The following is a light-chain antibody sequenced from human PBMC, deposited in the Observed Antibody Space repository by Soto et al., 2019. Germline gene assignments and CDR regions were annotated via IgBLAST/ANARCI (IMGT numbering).Light chain of an antibody. CDR2: YAS. CDR1: QGVSSY. J-gene: IGKJ5*01. V-gene: IGKV3-11*01. CDR3: HKRRNWPT. Sequence: EIVLTQSPATLSFSPGERATLSCRASQGVSSYLAWYQHKPGQAPRLLLYYASNRATGNPARFSGSGSGIDFTLTISSLEPEDVAFCYCHKRRNWPTFGQGTRLEIK.